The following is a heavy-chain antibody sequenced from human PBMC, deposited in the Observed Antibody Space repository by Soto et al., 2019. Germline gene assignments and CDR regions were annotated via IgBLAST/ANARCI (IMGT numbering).Heavy chain of an antibody. CDR1: GFTFSDYG. J-gene: IGHJ5*02. D-gene: IGHD3-16*01. CDR2: IWHDGNEK. Sequence: QVQLVESGGGVVQPGRSLRLSCAASGFTFSDYGMHWVRQTPGKGLEWVAVIWHDGNEKYYADSAKGRFTVSRDNSKNTLDLQMNSLRAEATALYYCAREFGQYGNYRFDPWGQGTLVAVSS. CDR3: AREFGQYGNYRFDP. V-gene: IGHV3-33*01.